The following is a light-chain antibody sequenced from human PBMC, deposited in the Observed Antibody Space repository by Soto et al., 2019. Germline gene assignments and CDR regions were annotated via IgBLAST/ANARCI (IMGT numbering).Light chain of an antibody. CDR2: DAS. CDR3: QQRSSWPPIT. CDR1: QSFSSY. V-gene: IGKV3-11*01. J-gene: IGKJ5*01. Sequence: EIVLTQSPATLSLPPGERATLSCRASQSFSSYLAWYQQKPGQAPRLLIYDASNRATGIPARFSGSGSGTDFTLTISSLEPEDFAVYYCQQRSSWPPITFGQGTRLEIK.